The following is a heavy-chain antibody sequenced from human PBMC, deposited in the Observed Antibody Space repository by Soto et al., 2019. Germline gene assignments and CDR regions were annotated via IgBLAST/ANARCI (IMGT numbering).Heavy chain of an antibody. CDR1: GDSISSGDYY. CDR3: ARQARDVDTAMVAWFDP. D-gene: IGHD5-18*01. Sequence: SETLSLTCTVSGDSISSGDYYWSWIRQPPGKGLEWIGYIYYSGSTYYNPSLKSRVTISVDTSKNQFSLKLSSVTAADTAVYYCARQARDVDTAMVAWFDPWGQGTLVTVSS. CDR2: IYYSGST. J-gene: IGHJ5*02. V-gene: IGHV4-30-4*01.